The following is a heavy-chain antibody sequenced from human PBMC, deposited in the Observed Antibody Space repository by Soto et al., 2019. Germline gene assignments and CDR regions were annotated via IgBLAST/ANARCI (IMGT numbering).Heavy chain of an antibody. V-gene: IGHV1-69*08. J-gene: IGHJ4*02. CDR3: AREFSSAPPFDY. CDR2: IIPILGIE. D-gene: IGHD6-6*01. CDR1: GGTFSSYT. Sequence: QVQLVQSGAEVKKPGSSVKVSCKASGGTFSSYTISWVRQAPGQGLEWMGRIIPILGIENYAQKFQGRVTITADKSTSTAYMELSSLRSEDTAVYYCAREFSSAPPFDYWGQGTLVTVSS.